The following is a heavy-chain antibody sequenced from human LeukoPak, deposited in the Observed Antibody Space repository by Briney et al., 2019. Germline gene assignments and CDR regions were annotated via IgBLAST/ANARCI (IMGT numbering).Heavy chain of an antibody. CDR2: INPNSGGT. J-gene: IGHJ4*02. CDR1: GYTFTGYY. D-gene: IGHD6-19*01. CDR3: ARDFVQWLVYFDY. Sequence: ASVKVSCKASGYTFTGYYMHWVRQAPGQGLEWMGRINPNSGGTNYAQKFQGRVTMTRDTSIRTAYMELSRLRSDDTAVYYCARDFVQWLVYFDYWGQGTLVTVSS. V-gene: IGHV1-2*06.